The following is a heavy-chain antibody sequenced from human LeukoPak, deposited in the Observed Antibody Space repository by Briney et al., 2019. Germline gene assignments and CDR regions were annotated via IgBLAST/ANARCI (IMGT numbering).Heavy chain of an antibody. CDR1: GYSFTSYW. CDR3: ARPCSGGSCYSSYDAFDM. Sequence: GEPLKISFQRSGYSFTSYWIGWVRQLPGKGLEWLGIIYPGDSDTRYSPSFQGQVTISADKSISTAYLQWTSLKASDTAMYYCARPCSGGSCYSSYDAFDMWGQGTMVTVSS. D-gene: IGHD2-15*01. V-gene: IGHV5-51*01. J-gene: IGHJ3*02. CDR2: IYPGDSDT.